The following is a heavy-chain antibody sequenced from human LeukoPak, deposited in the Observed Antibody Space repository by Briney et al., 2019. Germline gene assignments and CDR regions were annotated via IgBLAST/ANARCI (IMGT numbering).Heavy chain of an antibody. CDR3: ARDESITWDPPFDY. CDR1: GGSISGYY. J-gene: IGHJ4*02. V-gene: IGHV4-4*07. CDR2: MTTSGSS. D-gene: IGHD1-26*01. Sequence: PSETLSLTCTVSGGSISGYYWSWIRQPAGKGLEWIGRMTTSGSSHYNPSLRSRVTISLDTSANKFSLKLSSVTAAETAVYYCARDESITWDPPFDYWGQGTLVTVSS.